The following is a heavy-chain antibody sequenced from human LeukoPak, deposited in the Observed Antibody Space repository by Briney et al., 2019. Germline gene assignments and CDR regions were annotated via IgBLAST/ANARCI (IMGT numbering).Heavy chain of an antibody. CDR2: IRYDGSNK. CDR3: AKDVEWELLPGHFQH. Sequence: GGSLRLSCAASGFTFSSYGMHWVRQAPGKGLEWVAFIRYDGSNKYYADSVKGRFTISRDNSKNTLYLQMNSLRAEDTAVYYCAKDVEWELLPGHFQHWGQGTLVTVSS. CDR1: GFTFSSYG. D-gene: IGHD1-26*01. V-gene: IGHV3-30*02. J-gene: IGHJ1*01.